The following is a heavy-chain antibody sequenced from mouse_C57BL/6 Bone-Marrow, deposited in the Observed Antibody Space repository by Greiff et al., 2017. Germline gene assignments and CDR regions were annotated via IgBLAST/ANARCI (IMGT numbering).Heavy chain of an antibody. CDR2: ISSGGSYT. CDR1: GFTFSSSG. J-gene: IGHJ1*03. Sequence: EVQLVESGGDLVKPGGSLKLSCAASGFTFSSSGMSWVRQTPDKRLEWVATISSGGSYTYYPDSVKGRFTISRDNAKHTLYLQMSSLKSEDTAMYYCARRVIYWYFDVWGTGTTVTVSS. V-gene: IGHV5-6*01. CDR3: ARRVIYWYFDV. D-gene: IGHD2-1*01.